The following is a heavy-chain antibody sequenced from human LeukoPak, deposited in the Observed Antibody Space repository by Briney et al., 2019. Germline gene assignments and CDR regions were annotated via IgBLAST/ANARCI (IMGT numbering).Heavy chain of an antibody. CDR3: ARGPRESSSSDY. V-gene: IGHV1-8*01. J-gene: IGHJ4*02. D-gene: IGHD6-13*01. CDR2: MNPDNGNT. Sequence: ASVTVSCTPSGYRFTNFDINWVRQAPGQGREWMGWMNPDNGNTGYAQKFQGRVSMSGDTSISTAFMVLSSLRSDDTAVYFCARGPRESSSSDYWGQGTLVTVSS. CDR1: GYRFTNFD.